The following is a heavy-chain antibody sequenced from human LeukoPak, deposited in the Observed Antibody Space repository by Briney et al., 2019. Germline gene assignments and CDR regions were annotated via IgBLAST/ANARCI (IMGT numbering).Heavy chain of an antibody. Sequence: GGSLRLSCAASGFTFDDCAMHWVRQVPGKGLEWVSFISGDGGTTYYADSVKGRFTISRDNSKNYLYLQMNSLGTEDSALYYCAKDGRWLKVGYSYHGVDVWGQGTTVTVSS. CDR1: GFTFDDCA. V-gene: IGHV3-43*02. CDR2: ISGDGGTT. D-gene: IGHD5-24*01. CDR3: AKDGRWLKVGYSYHGVDV. J-gene: IGHJ6*02.